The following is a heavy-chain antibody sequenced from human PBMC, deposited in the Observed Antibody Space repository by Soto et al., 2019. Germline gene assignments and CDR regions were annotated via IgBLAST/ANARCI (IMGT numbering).Heavy chain of an antibody. CDR2: ISYDGSNK. Sequence: PGGSLRLSCAASGFTFSSYAMHWVRQAPGKGLEWVAVISYDGSNKYYADSVKGRFTISRDNSKNTLYLQMNSLRAEDTAVYYCARDRLDGYNLFDYWGQGTLVTVSS. CDR1: GFTFSSYA. V-gene: IGHV3-30-3*01. J-gene: IGHJ4*02. CDR3: ARDRLDGYNLFDY. D-gene: IGHD5-12*01.